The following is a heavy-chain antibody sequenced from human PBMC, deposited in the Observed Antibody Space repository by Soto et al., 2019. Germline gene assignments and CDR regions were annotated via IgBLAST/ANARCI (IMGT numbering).Heavy chain of an antibody. CDR2: ISSSGSTI. CDR3: ARVPSSGWYFRGSLDY. CDR1: GFAFSDYY. V-gene: IGHV3-11*01. D-gene: IGHD6-19*01. Sequence: GGSLRLSCAASGFAFSDYYMSWIRQAPGKGLEWVSYISSSGSTIYYADSVKGRFTISRDNAKNSLYLQMNSLRAEDTAVYYCARVPSSGWYFRGSLDYWGQGTLVTVSS. J-gene: IGHJ4*02.